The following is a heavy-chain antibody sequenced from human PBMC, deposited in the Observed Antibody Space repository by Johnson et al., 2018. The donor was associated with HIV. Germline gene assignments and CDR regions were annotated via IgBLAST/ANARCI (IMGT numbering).Heavy chain of an antibody. CDR2: IWYDGSNK. D-gene: IGHD1-26*01. CDR1: GFTFSNYG. J-gene: IGHJ3*02. V-gene: IGHV3-30*02. Sequence: QVQLVESGGGVVQPGGSLRLSCAASGFTFSNYGMHWVRQAPGKGLEWVAVIWYDGSNKYYADSVKGRFTISRDNSKNTLYLQMNSLRAEDTAVYYCAKVVGSGATGDAFDIWGQGTMVTVSS. CDR3: AKVVGSGATGDAFDI.